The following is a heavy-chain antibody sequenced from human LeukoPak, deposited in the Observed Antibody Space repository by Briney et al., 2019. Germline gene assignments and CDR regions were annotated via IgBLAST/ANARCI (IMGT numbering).Heavy chain of an antibody. D-gene: IGHD2-15*01. CDR1: GFTFSSYD. J-gene: IGHJ4*02. V-gene: IGHV3-13*05. CDR2: IGTAGDP. CDR3: ARGGSYCSGGSCYPRYYFDY. Sequence: GGSLRLSCAASGFTFSSYDMHWVRQATGKGLEWVSAIGTAGDPYYPGSAKGRFTISRENAKNSLYLQMNSLRAGDTAVYYCARGGSYCSGGSCYPRYYFDYWGQGTLVTVSS.